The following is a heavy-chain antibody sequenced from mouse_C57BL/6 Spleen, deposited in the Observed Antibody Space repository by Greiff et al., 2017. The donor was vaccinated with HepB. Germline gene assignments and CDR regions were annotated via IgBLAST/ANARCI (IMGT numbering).Heavy chain of an antibody. CDR2: ISYDGSN. CDR3: AREDYDYDGPHY. Sequence: DVKLQESGPGLVKPSQSLSLTCSVTGYSITSGYYWNWIRQFPGNKLEWMGYISYDGSNNYNPSLKNRISITRDTSKNQFFLKLNSVTTEDTATYYCAREDYDYDGPHYWGQGTSVTVSS. CDR1: GYSITSGYY. V-gene: IGHV3-6*01. D-gene: IGHD2-4*01. J-gene: IGHJ4*01.